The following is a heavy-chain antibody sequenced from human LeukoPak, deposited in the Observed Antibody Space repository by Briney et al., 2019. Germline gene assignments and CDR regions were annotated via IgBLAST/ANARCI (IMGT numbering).Heavy chain of an antibody. Sequence: ASVKVSCKASGYTFTSYYMHWVRQAPGHGLEWMGIINPSGGSTSYAQKFQGRVTMTRDTSTSTVYMELSSLRSEDTAVYYCARDLAQNYYGSGSYYKWNAFDIWGQGTMVTVSS. CDR2: INPSGGST. CDR1: GYTFTSYY. V-gene: IGHV1-46*01. D-gene: IGHD3-10*01. J-gene: IGHJ3*02. CDR3: ARDLAQNYYGSGSYYKWNAFDI.